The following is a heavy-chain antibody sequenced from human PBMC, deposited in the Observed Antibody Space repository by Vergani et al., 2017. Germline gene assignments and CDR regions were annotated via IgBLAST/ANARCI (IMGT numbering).Heavy chain of an antibody. CDR1: GYSFTSYW. D-gene: IGHD3-3*01. Sequence: EVQLVQSGAEVKKPGESLKISCKGSGYSFTSYWIGWVRQMPGKGLEWMGIIYPGDSDTRYSPSFQGQVTISAAKSISTAYLQWSSLKASDTAMYYCARXRGRNDVWSGYYTPLFDYWGQGALVTVSS. CDR3: ARXRGRNDVWSGYYTPLFDY. CDR2: IYPGDSDT. V-gene: IGHV5-51*01. J-gene: IGHJ4*02.